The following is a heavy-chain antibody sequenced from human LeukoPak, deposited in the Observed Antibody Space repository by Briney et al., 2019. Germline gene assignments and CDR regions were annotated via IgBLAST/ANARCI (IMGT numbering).Heavy chain of an antibody. V-gene: IGHV5-51*01. CDR1: GYNFTSYW. D-gene: IGHD4-17*01. Sequence: GESLKISCKGSGYNFTSYWIGWVRQMPGKGLEWMGIIYGADSDTRDSPSFQGQVTISAYKAIHTAYLQWSSLKAPDTAMYYCARWGETTVTTVDPRGAFDLWGQGTMVTVSP. CDR2: IYGADSDT. CDR3: ARWGETTVTTVDPRGAFDL. J-gene: IGHJ3*01.